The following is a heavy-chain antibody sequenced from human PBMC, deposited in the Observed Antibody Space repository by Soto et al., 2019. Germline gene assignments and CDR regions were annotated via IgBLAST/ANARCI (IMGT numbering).Heavy chain of an antibody. CDR1: GGSISSYY. D-gene: IGHD3-22*01. CDR2: IYYSGST. V-gene: IGHV4-59*01. Sequence: QVQLQESGPGLVKPSETLSLTCTVSGGSISSYYWSWIRQPTGQGLEWIGYIYYSGSTNYNPSLQRRVTLSVSTSKHQFSRQLSSVPAADTAVYYGARYDSSGSTHLDYWGKGTLVTVSS. CDR3: ARYDSSGSTHLDY. J-gene: IGHJ4*02.